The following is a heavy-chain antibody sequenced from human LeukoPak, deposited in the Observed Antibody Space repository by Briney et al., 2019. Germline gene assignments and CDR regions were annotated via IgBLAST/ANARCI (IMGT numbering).Heavy chain of an antibody. CDR1: GFTFSDYY. CDR3: AREDTMVRPFDY. D-gene: IGHD3-10*01. Sequence: PGGSLRLSCAASGFTFSDYYMSWIRRAPGKGLEWVSYISSSGSTIYYADSVKGRFTISRDNAKNSLYLQMNSLRAEDTAVYYCAREDTMVRPFDYWGQGTLVTVSS. J-gene: IGHJ4*02. CDR2: ISSSGSTI. V-gene: IGHV3-11*01.